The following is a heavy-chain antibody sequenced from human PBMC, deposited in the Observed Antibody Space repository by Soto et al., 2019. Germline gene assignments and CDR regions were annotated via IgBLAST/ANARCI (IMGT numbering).Heavy chain of an antibody. Sequence: SETLSLTCAVYGGSFSGYYWSWIRQPPRKGLEWIGEINHSGSTDYNPSLKSRVTISVDTSKNQFSLKLSSVTAADTAVYYCARAGIWFDPWGQGTLVTVSS. V-gene: IGHV4-34*01. J-gene: IGHJ5*02. CDR2: INHSGST. CDR1: GGSFSGYY. D-gene: IGHD2-21*01. CDR3: ARAGIWFDP.